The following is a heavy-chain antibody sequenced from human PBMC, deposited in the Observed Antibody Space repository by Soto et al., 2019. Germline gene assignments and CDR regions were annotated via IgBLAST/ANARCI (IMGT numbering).Heavy chain of an antibody. CDR3: ARDRPRVTIFGVAYYGMDV. J-gene: IGHJ6*02. V-gene: IGHV1-18*04. CDR2: ISAYNGNT. Sequence: RASVKVSFKASGYTFTSYGISWVRQAPGQGLEWMGWISAYNGNTNYAQKLQGRVTMTTDTSTSTAYMELRSLRSDDTAVYYCARDRPRVTIFGVAYYGMDVWGQGTTVTVSS. D-gene: IGHD3-3*01. CDR1: GYTFTSYG.